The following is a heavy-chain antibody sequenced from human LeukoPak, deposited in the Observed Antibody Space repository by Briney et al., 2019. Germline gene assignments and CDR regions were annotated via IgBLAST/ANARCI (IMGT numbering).Heavy chain of an antibody. CDR1: GFTFSTYN. V-gene: IGHV3-21*01. CDR2: ITSTSSYM. Sequence: GGSLRLSCAASGFTFSTYNMNWVRQAPGKGLEWVSSITSTSSYMYYADSVKGRFTISRDNAQNSLYLHMSSLRAEDTAVYYCARDLGATIFDFDYWGQGTLVTVSS. D-gene: IGHD1-26*01. CDR3: ARDLGATIFDFDY. J-gene: IGHJ4*02.